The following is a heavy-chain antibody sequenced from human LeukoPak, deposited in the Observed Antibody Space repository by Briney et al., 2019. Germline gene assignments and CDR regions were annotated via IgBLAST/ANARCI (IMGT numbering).Heavy chain of an antibody. J-gene: IGHJ5*01. CDR1: GFTFSRYA. CDR3: ARAAVILAASRWLDS. Sequence: PGGSLRLSCAASGFTFSRYALHWVRQAPGKGLEWVAVISHDASNINYADSLKGRFTISRDNSKNTIYLQMNSLRDEDTAVYYCARAAVILAASRWLDSWGQGTLVTVSS. V-gene: IGHV3-30-3*01. D-gene: IGHD2-15*01. CDR2: ISHDASNI.